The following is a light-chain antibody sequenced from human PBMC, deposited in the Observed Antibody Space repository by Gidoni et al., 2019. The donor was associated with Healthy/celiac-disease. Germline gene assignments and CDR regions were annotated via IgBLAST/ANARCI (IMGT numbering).Light chain of an antibody. CDR3: QSYDSSNQDWV. V-gene: IGLV6-57*02. J-gene: IGLJ3*02. Sequence: NFMLTQPHSVSDSPGKTVPLSCTGSSGSIASNYVQWYQQRPGSAPTTVIYEDNQRPSGVPDRFSGSIDSSSNSASLTISGLKTEDEADYYCQSYDSSNQDWVFGGGTKLTVL. CDR2: EDN. CDR1: SGSIASNY.